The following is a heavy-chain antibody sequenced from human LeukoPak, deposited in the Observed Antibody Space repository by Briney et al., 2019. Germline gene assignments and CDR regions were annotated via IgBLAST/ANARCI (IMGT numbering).Heavy chain of an antibody. J-gene: IGHJ6*02. CDR3: ARHRGYCSGGGCYSHYYYGMDV. Sequence: GESLKISCRCSGYSFTSHWLAWVRQMPGKVLEWMGIIYPDDSDVRYSPSFQGHVTISADKSISTAYLQWSSLMASDTAMYYCARHRGYCSGGGCYSHYYYGMDVWGQGTTVTVSS. CDR1: GYSFTSHW. V-gene: IGHV5-51*01. D-gene: IGHD2-15*01. CDR2: IYPDDSDV.